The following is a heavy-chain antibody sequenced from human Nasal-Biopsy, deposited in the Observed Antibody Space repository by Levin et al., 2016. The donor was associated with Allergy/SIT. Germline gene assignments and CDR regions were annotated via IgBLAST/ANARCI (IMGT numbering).Heavy chain of an antibody. V-gene: IGHV3-21*06. CDR3: ARLPDSYDSSSAF. CDR1: GLSFSSYT. D-gene: IGHD5-12*01. Sequence: GESLKISCVASGLSFSSYTMTWVRQSPGKGLEWLSSISNSGRYIFYADSVKGRFTISRDNATSSIFLQLTSLRNEDTALYYCARLPDSYDSSSAFWGQGTLVTVSS. CDR2: ISNSGRYI. J-gene: IGHJ4*02.